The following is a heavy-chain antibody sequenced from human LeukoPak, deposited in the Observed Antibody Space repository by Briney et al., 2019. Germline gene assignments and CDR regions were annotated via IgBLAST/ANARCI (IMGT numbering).Heavy chain of an antibody. V-gene: IGHV4-34*01. Sequence: SETLSLTCAVYGGSFSGYYWSWIRQPPGKGLEWIGSIYYSGSTYCKPSLKSRLTISVDTSKNQFSLKLSSVTAADTAVYYCARDSALAQAVMFDYWGQGTLVTVSS. CDR1: GGSFSGYY. CDR3: ARDSALAQAVMFDY. CDR2: IYYSGST. D-gene: IGHD6-19*01. J-gene: IGHJ4*02.